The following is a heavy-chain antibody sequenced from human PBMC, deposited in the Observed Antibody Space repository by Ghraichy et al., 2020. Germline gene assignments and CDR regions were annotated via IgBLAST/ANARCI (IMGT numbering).Heavy chain of an antibody. V-gene: IGHV4-31*03. CDR1: GGSLSSGAYY. Sequence: SETLSLTCTVSGGSLSSGAYYWSWIRPHPGKGLEWIGYIYYSGSTYYNPSLKSRVTISVDTSKNQFSLKLSSVAAADTAVYYCARAAPHISLYYYYGMYVAAQGTTVTVSS. CDR2: IYYSGST. CDR3: ARAAPHISLYYYYGMYV. D-gene: IGHD3-3*02. J-gene: IGHJ6*02.